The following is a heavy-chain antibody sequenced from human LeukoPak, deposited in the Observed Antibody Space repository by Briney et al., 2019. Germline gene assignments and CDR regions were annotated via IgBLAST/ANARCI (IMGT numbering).Heavy chain of an antibody. CDR2: ISWNSGSI. D-gene: IGHD1-26*01. J-gene: IGHJ4*02. Sequence: PGGSLRLSCAASGFTFDDYAMHWVRQAPGRGLEWVSGISWNSGSIGYADSVKGRFTISRDNAKNSLYLQMNSLRAEDTALYYCAKEGATNKGYYFDYWGQGTLVTVSS. CDR3: AKEGATNKGYYFDY. CDR1: GFTFDDYA. V-gene: IGHV3-9*01.